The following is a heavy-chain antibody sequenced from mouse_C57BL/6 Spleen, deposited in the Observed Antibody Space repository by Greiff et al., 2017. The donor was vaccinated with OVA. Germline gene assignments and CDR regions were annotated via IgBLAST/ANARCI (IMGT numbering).Heavy chain of an antibody. D-gene: IGHD2-3*01. CDR2: INPYNGGT. V-gene: IGHV1-19*01. Sequence: EVQLQQSGPVLVKPGASVKMSCKASGYTFTDYYMNWVKQSHGKSLEWIGVINPYNGGTSYNQKFKGKATLTVDKSSSTAYMELNSLTSEDSAVYCWARTNDGHYEGYCDYWGPGTTLTVSS. CDR1: GYTFTDYY. J-gene: IGHJ2*01. CDR3: ARTNDGHYEGYCDY.